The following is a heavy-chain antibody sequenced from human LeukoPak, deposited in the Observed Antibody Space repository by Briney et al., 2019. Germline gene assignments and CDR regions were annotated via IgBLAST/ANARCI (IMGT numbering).Heavy chain of an antibody. CDR1: GFTFSTYS. J-gene: IGHJ3*02. Sequence: GGSLRLSCAASGFTFSTYSMNWVRQAAGKGLEWLSYIRSGGTINYADSVKGRFIISRDNAKNSLYLQMNSLRDGDTAVYYCARDEAYGFDTWGQGTMVTVSS. CDR2: IRSGGTI. CDR3: ARDEAYGFDT. V-gene: IGHV3-48*02.